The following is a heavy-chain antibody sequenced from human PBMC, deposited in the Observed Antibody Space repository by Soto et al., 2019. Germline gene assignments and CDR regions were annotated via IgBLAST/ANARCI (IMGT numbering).Heavy chain of an antibody. V-gene: IGHV4-59*01. J-gene: IGHJ5*02. Sequence: SETLSLTCTVSGGSISGFYWSWIRQSPGKGLEWIGYIYDGDSTNYNPSLESRVIISVDTSKNHFSLRLSSVTAADTAVYYCAMAYYDTDAYSLVPWGQGTLVTVSS. CDR2: IYDGDST. CDR3: AMAYYDTDAYSLVP. D-gene: IGHD3-16*01. CDR1: GGSISGFY.